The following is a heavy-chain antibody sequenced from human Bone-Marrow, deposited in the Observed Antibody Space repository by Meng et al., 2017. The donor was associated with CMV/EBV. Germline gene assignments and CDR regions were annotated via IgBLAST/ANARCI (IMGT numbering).Heavy chain of an antibody. CDR3: TRTWIDSFTPDFDY. J-gene: IGHJ4*02. D-gene: IGHD2-2*03. CDR1: GYTFVGHY. CDR2: INPKSAGT. Sequence: GRVVEDERGGRNAGSSGKVYCKTSGYTFVGHYIQWVRQAPGQGLEGMGRINPKSAGTDYVEKFQGRVTMTRDTSNTIVYMELSRLTADDTAVYYCTRTWIDSFTPDFDYWGQGSLVTVSS. V-gene: IGHV1-2*06.